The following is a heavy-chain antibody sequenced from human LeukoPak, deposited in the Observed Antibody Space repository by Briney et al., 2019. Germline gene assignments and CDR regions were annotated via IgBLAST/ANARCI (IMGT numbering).Heavy chain of an antibody. CDR2: ISSSSSYI. CDR3: ARDPDTAMGHDAFDI. Sequence: GGSLRLSCAASGFTFSSYSMNWVRQAPGKGLEWVSSISSSSSYIYYADSVKGRFTISRDNAKNSLYLQMSSLRVEDTAMYYCARDPDTAMGHDAFDIWGRGTLVTVSS. CDR1: GFTFSSYS. D-gene: IGHD5-18*01. V-gene: IGHV3-21*01. J-gene: IGHJ3*02.